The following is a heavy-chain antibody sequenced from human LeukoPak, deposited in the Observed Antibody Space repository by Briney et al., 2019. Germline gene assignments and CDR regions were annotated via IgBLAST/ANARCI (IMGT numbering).Heavy chain of an antibody. CDR3: AKVSGYSSSWYEYYYYGMDV. D-gene: IGHD6-13*01. CDR1: GFTFSSYA. Sequence: RPGGSLRLSCAASGFTFSSYAMSWVRQAPGKGLEWVSAISGSGGSTYYADSVKGRFTISRDNSKNTLYLQMNSLRAEDTAVYYCAKVSGYSSSWYEYYYYGMDVWGQGTTVTVSS. J-gene: IGHJ6*02. V-gene: IGHV3-23*01. CDR2: ISGSGGST.